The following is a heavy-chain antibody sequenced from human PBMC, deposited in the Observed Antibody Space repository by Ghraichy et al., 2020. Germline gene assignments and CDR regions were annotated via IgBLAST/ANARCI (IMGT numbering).Heavy chain of an antibody. V-gene: IGHV3-23*01. J-gene: IGHJ5*02. CDR2: ISGSGGST. CDR3: AKDPYYDFWSGYQDRWFDP. D-gene: IGHD3-3*01. CDR1: GFTFSSYA. Sequence: GGSLRLSCAASGFTFSSYAMSWVRQAPGKGLEWVSAISGSGGSTYYADSVKGRFTISRDNSKNMLYLQMNSLRAEDTAVYYCAKDPYYDFWSGYQDRWFDPWGQGTLVTVSS.